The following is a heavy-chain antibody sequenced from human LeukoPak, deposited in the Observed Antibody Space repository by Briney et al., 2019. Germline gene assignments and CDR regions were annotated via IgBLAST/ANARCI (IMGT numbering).Heavy chain of an antibody. V-gene: IGHV1-69*04. CDR2: IIPILGIA. J-gene: IGHJ4*02. D-gene: IGHD5-24*01. CDR3: ASREMATTWARYYFDY. Sequence: ASVKVSCKASGGTFSSYAISWVRQAPGQGLEWMGRIIPILGIANYAQKFQGRVTITADKSTSTAYMELSSLRSEDTAVYYCASREMATTWARYYFDYWGQGTLVTVSS. CDR1: GGTFSSYA.